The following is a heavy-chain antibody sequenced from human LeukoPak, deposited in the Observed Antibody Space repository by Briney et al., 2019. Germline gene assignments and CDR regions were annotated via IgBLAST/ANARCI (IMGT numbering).Heavy chain of an antibody. J-gene: IGHJ4*02. D-gene: IGHD6-13*01. CDR1: GFTVSSSY. V-gene: IGHV3-53*01. CDR2: IYSGGST. Sequence: GGSLRLSCAASGFTVSSSYMSWVRQAPGKGLEWVSVIYSGGSTYYADSVKGRFTISRDNSKNTLYLQMNSLRAEDTAVYYCARVTRIALDYWGQGTLVTVSS. CDR3: ARVTRIALDY.